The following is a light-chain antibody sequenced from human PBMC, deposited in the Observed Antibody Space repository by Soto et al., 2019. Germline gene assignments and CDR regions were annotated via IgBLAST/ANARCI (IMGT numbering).Light chain of an antibody. V-gene: IGKV1-12*01. J-gene: IGKJ4*01. CDR1: QDVSSW. CDR2: PAS. CDR3: QQANSFPAT. Sequence: DIQMTQSPSSVSASVGDRVTITCRASQDVSSWLAWYQQKPGKAPNLLIYPASSLQSGVPSRFSGSGSGTDFTLTISSLQPEDFATYYCQQANSFPATFGGGTKVEIK.